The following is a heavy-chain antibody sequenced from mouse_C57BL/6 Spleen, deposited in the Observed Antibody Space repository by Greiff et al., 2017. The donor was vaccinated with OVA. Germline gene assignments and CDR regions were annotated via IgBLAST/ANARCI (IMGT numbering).Heavy chain of an antibody. Sequence: QVQLKQSGPELVKPGASVKISCKASGYAFSSSWMNWVKQRPGKGLEWIGRIYPGDGDTNYNGKFKGKATLTADKSSSTAYMQLSSLTSEDSAVYFCATMVTTHYFDYGGQGTTLTVSS. V-gene: IGHV1-82*01. J-gene: IGHJ2*01. CDR2: IYPGDGDT. CDR3: ATMVTTHYFDY. CDR1: GYAFSSSW. D-gene: IGHD2-1*01.